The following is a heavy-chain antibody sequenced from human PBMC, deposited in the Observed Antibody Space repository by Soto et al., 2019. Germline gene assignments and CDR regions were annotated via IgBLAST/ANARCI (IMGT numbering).Heavy chain of an antibody. Sequence: GGSLRLSCAASGFTFSNYAMSWVRQAPGKGLEWVSAISASGGSTFYADSVEGRFTISRDSSKNTLYLQMNSLRAEDTARYHCAKRRWNSGYHPIPLDYWGRGALVTVSS. D-gene: IGHD5-12*01. CDR3: AKRRWNSGYHPIPLDY. CDR2: ISASGGST. V-gene: IGHV3-23*01. CDR1: GFTFSNYA. J-gene: IGHJ4*02.